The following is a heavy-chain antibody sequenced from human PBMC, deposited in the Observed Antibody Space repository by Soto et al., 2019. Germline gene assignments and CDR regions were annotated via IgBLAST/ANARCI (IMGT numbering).Heavy chain of an antibody. CDR1: GYSFTSYG. V-gene: IGHV1-18*01. CDR3: ARDLVVVVPAAMDYYHYMDV. D-gene: IGHD2-2*01. CDR2: IRAYNGNT. Sequence: GASVKVSCKASGYSFTSYGISWVRQAPGQGLGWMGWIRAYNGNTNYAQKLQGRVTMTTDTSTSTAYMELRSLRSDDTAVYYCARDLVVVVPAAMDYYHYMDVWGKGTTVTVSS. J-gene: IGHJ6*03.